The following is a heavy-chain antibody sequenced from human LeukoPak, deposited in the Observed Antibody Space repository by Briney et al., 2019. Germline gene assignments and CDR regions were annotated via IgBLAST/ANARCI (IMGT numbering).Heavy chain of an antibody. D-gene: IGHD3-9*01. CDR3: AKGLRYFDWLLYPRQGTYYFDY. Sequence: PGGSLRLSCAASGFTFSSYAMSWVRQAPGKGLEWVSAISGSGGSTYYADSVKGRFTISRDNSKNTLYLQMNSLRAEDTAVYYCAKGLRYFDWLLYPRQGTYYFDYWGQGTLVTVSS. J-gene: IGHJ4*02. CDR2: ISGSGGST. CDR1: GFTFSSYA. V-gene: IGHV3-23*01.